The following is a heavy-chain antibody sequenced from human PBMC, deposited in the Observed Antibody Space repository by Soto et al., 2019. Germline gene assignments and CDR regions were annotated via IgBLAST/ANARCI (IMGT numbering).Heavy chain of an antibody. V-gene: IGHV3-33*01. CDR1: GFTFSSYG. CDR3: AANAYDYVWGSYRHRMDV. J-gene: IGHJ6*02. D-gene: IGHD3-16*02. CDR2: IWYDGSNK. Sequence: SLRLSCAASGFTFSSYGMHWVRQAPGKGLEWVAVIWYDGSNKYYADSVKGRFTISRDNSKNTLYLQMNSLRAEDTAVYYCAANAYDYVWGSYRHRMDVWGQGTTVTVSS.